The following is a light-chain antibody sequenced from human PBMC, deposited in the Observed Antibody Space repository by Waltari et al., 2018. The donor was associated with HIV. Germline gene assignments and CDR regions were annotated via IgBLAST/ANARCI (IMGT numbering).Light chain of an antibody. CDR3: CSYAGSSTPYV. J-gene: IGLJ1*01. CDR1: SSDVGGYNY. V-gene: IGLV2-23*02. CDR2: DVS. Sequence: QSALTQPASVSGSPGQSITISCTGTSSDVGGYNYVSWYQPHPGKAPKLMIYDVSKRPSGVSNRFSGSKSGNTASLTISGLQAEDEADYYCCSYAGSSTPYVFGTGTKVTVL.